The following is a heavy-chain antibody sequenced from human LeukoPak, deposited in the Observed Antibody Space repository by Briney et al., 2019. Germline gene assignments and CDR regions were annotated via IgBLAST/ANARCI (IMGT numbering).Heavy chain of an antibody. D-gene: IGHD1-26*01. Sequence: SETLPLTCAVYGGSFSGYYWSWIRQPPGKGLEWIGEINHSGSTNYNPSLKSRVTISVDTSKNRFSLKLSSVTAADTAVYYCARGGGSYHSAYDYWGQGTLVTVSS. CDR1: GGSFSGYY. CDR3: ARGGGSYHSAYDY. CDR2: INHSGST. V-gene: IGHV4-34*01. J-gene: IGHJ4*02.